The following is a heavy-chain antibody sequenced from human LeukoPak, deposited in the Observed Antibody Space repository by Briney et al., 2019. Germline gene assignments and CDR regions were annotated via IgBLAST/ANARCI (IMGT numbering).Heavy chain of an antibody. CDR3: ARWELLQNWFDP. CDR2: IYHSGST. Sequence: PSETLSLTCAVSVASISSGGYSLSWIRQPPGKGLEWIGYIYHSGSTYYNPSLKSRVTISVDRSKNQFSLKLSSVTAADTAVYYCARWELLQNWFDPWGQGTLVTVSS. D-gene: IGHD1-26*01. V-gene: IGHV4-30-2*01. CDR1: VASISSGGYS. J-gene: IGHJ5*02.